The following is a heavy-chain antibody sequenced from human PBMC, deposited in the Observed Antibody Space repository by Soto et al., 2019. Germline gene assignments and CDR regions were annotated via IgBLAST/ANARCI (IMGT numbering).Heavy chain of an antibody. V-gene: IGHV3-7*03. J-gene: IGHJ6*02. D-gene: IGHD2-15*01. CDR1: GFTFSSYW. CDR3: ARVIGEGYCSGGSCGELYGMDV. Sequence: GGSLRLSCAASGFTFSSYWMSWVRQAPGKGLEWVANIKQDGSEKYYVDSVKGRFTISRDNAKNSLYLQMNSLRAEDTAVYYCARVIGEGYCSGGSCGELYGMDVRGQGTTVTVSS. CDR2: IKQDGSEK.